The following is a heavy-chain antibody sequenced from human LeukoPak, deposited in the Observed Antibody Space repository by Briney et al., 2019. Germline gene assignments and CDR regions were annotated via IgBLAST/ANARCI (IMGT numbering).Heavy chain of an antibody. J-gene: IGHJ4*02. CDR1: GFTFSSYG. CDR3: AKDYMFYSGYDSYYFDY. Sequence: GGSLRLSCAASGFTFSSYGMHWVRQAPGKGLGWVAFIRYDGSNKYYADSVKGRFTISRDNSKNTLYLQMNSLRAEDTAVYYCAKDYMFYSGYDSYYFDYWGQGTLVTVSS. CDR2: IRYDGSNK. D-gene: IGHD5-12*01. V-gene: IGHV3-30*02.